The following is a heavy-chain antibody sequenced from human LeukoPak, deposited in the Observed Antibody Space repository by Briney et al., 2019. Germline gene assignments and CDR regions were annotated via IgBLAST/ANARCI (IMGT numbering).Heavy chain of an antibody. Sequence: GASVKVSCKASGGTFSSYAISWVRQAPGQGLEWMGGIIPIFGTASYAQKFQGRVTITADESTSTAYMELSSLRSEDTAVYYCARARAEYNWNYLTRSSYYMDVWGKGTTVTVSS. J-gene: IGHJ6*03. D-gene: IGHD1-7*01. V-gene: IGHV1-69*13. CDR3: ARARAEYNWNYLTRSSYYMDV. CDR1: GGTFSSYA. CDR2: IIPIFGTA.